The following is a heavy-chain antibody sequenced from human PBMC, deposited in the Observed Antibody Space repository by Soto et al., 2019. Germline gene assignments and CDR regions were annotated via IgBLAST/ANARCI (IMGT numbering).Heavy chain of an antibody. V-gene: IGHV1-69*13. CDR1: GGTFSSYA. CDR2: IIPIFGTA. J-gene: IGHJ4*02. CDR3: ARVGLGYCSSTSCYPVFDY. D-gene: IGHD2-2*01. Sequence: SVKVSCKASGGTFSSYAISWVRQAPGQGREWMGGIIPIFGTANYAQKFQGRVTITADESTSTAYMELSSLRSEDTAVYYCARVGLGYCSSTSCYPVFDYWGQGTLVTVSS.